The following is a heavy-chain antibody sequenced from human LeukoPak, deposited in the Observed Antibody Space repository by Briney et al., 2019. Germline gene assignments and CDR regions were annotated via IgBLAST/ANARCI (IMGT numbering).Heavy chain of an antibody. Sequence: PGGSLRLSCAGAGFTFNYYAIHWVRQAPGKGLEWVTTISYDGRKKWYADSVKGRFTISRDNSRNTLYLQMDSLSPEDTAIYYCAREVGEPPRRYFDYWGQGTLVTVSS. CDR2: ISYDGRKK. CDR1: GFTFNYYA. J-gene: IGHJ4*02. V-gene: IGHV3-30*04. CDR3: AREVGEPPRRYFDY. D-gene: IGHD1-14*01.